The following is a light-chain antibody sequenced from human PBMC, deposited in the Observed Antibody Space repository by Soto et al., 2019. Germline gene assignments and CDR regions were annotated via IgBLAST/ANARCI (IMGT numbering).Light chain of an antibody. J-gene: IGLJ2*01. V-gene: IGLV1-51*02. CDR2: ENN. CDR3: VTCDSSLSAVV. Sequence: QSVLTQPPSVSAAPGQKVTISCSGSSSNIGNNYVSWYQQLPVTAPKLLIYENNKRPSVIPDRFSGSKSGTSATLGITGLQTGDESDYYCVTCDSSLSAVVFGGGTKLTVL. CDR1: SSNIGNNY.